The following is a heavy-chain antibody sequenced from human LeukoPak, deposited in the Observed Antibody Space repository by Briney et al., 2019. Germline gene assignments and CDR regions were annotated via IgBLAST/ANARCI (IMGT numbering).Heavy chain of an antibody. Sequence: PSETLSLTCTVSGDSISSSSSYWGWIRQPPGEGLEWIGSIYYSGSTNYNPSLKSRVTISVDKSKNQFSPKLSSVTAADTAVYYCARGGYDYVWGSYKADAFDIWGQGTMVTVSS. D-gene: IGHD3-16*01. CDR3: ARGGYDYVWGSYKADAFDI. CDR2: IYYSGST. CDR1: GDSISSSSSY. J-gene: IGHJ3*02. V-gene: IGHV4-39*07.